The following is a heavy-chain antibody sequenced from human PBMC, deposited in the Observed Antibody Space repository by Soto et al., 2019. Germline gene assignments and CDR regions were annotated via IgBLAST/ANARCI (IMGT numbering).Heavy chain of an antibody. V-gene: IGHV1-18*01. J-gene: IGHJ3*02. CDR3: ARDRDMIKFGGVIVIPGFDI. CDR2: ISAYNGNT. D-gene: IGHD3-16*02. Sequence: SVKVSCKASCYTFTSYGISWVRQAPGQGLEWMGWISAYNGNTNYAQKLQGRVTMTTDTSTSTAYMELRSLRSDDTAVYYCARDRDMIKFGGVIVIPGFDIWGQGTMVTV. CDR1: CYTFTSYG.